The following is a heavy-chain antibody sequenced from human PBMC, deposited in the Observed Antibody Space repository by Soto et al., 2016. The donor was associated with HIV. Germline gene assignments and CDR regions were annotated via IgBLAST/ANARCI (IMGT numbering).Heavy chain of an antibody. CDR3: ARGPTTLEWELSAYYYYGMDV. CDR2: IYHSGST. CDR1: GGSISSSNW. V-gene: IGHV4-4*02. J-gene: IGHJ6*02. D-gene: IGHD1-26*01. Sequence: VQLQESGPGLVKPSGTLSLTCAVSGGSISSSNWWSWVRQPPGKGLEWIGEIYHSGSTNYNPSLKSRVTISVDKSKNQFSLKLSSVTAADTAVYYCARGPTTLEWELSAYYYYGMDVWGQGATVTVSS.